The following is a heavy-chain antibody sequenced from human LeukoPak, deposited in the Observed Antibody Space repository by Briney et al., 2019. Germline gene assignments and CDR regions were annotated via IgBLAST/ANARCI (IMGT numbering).Heavy chain of an antibody. CDR1: GFTFSSDW. J-gene: IGHJ4*02. Sequence: GGSLRLSCAASGFTFSSDWMHWVRHAPGKGLVWVSRINSDGSSTNYADSVKGRFTISRDNAKNTLYLQMNSLGAEDTAVYYCASKELLGYWGQGTLVTVSS. CDR3: ASKELLGY. D-gene: IGHD1-26*01. V-gene: IGHV3-74*01. CDR2: INSDGSST.